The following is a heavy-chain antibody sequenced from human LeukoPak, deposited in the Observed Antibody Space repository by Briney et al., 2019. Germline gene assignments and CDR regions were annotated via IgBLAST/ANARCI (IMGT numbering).Heavy chain of an antibody. CDR3: ARDARTSSGSYWGGVDYYYGLDV. CDR2: ISYDGSNK. D-gene: IGHD3-10*01. J-gene: IGHJ6*02. V-gene: IGHV3-30*03. Sequence: PGRSLRLSCAASGFTFSSYGMHWVRQAPGKGLEWVAVISYDGSNKYYADSVKGRFTISRDNAKNTLYLQMNSLRAEDTAVYYCARDARTSSGSYWGGVDYYYGLDVWGQGATVTVSS. CDR1: GFTFSSYG.